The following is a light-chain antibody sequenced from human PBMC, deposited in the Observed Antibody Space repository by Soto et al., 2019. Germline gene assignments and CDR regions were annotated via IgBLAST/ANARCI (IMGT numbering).Light chain of an antibody. CDR2: AAS. J-gene: IGKJ4*01. CDR1: QGINNN. V-gene: IGKV1-17*03. Sequence: DIQMTQSPSAMSASVGDRVTITCRASQGINNNLVWLRQKPGKGPKRLIYAASNLQSGVPSRFSGSGSGTEFTLTIRNLQPEDFATYSCLQHQSYPLTFGGGTEVDIK. CDR3: LQHQSYPLT.